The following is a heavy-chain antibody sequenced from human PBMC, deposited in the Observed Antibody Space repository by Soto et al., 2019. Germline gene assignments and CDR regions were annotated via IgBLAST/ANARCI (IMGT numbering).Heavy chain of an antibody. Sequence: SVKVSCKASGGTFSSYAISWVRQAPGQGLEWMGGINPIFGTANYAQKFQGRVTITADESTSTAYMELSSLRSEDTAVYYCATAITVVRGVIFYHYGMDVWGQGTTVTVSS. D-gene: IGHD3-10*01. CDR2: INPIFGTA. CDR1: GGTFSSYA. V-gene: IGHV1-69*13. J-gene: IGHJ6*02. CDR3: ATAITVVRGVIFYHYGMDV.